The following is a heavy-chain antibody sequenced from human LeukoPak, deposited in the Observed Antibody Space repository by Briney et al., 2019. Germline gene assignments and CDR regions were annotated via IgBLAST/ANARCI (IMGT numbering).Heavy chain of an antibody. D-gene: IGHD2-15*01. CDR3: ARGVVVAVEIGNWFDP. J-gene: IGHJ5*02. CDR2: IYTSGST. V-gene: IGHV4-59*10. CDR1: GGSFSGYY. Sequence: SETLSLTCAVYGGSFSGYYWSWIRQPAGKGLEWIGRIYTSGSTNYNPSLKSRVTMSVDTSKNQFSLKLSSVTAADTAVYYCARGVVVAVEIGNWFDPWGQGTLVTVSS.